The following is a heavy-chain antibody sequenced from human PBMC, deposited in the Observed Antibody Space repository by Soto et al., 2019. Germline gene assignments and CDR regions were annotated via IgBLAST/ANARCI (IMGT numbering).Heavy chain of an antibody. Sequence: LRLSCTASGFTFGDYAMSWFRQAPGKGLEWVGFIRSKAYGGTTEYAASVKGRFTISRDDSKSIAYLQMNSLKTEDTAVYYCTREYYYDSSGYYAPSDAFDIWGQGTMVNVSS. CDR1: GFTFGDYA. D-gene: IGHD3-22*01. CDR2: IRSKAYGGTT. J-gene: IGHJ3*02. V-gene: IGHV3-49*03. CDR3: TREYYYDSSGYYAPSDAFDI.